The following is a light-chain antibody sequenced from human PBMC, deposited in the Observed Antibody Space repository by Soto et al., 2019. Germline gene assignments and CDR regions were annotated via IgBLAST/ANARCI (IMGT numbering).Light chain of an antibody. V-gene: IGKV3-20*01. CDR3: QQYGSSLYT. J-gene: IGKJ2*01. CDR1: QSVSSSY. Sequence: EIVLTQSPGTLSLSPGERATLSCRSSQSVSSSYLAWYQQKPGHAPRLLIYASSSSDTGIPDRFSGSGAGTDFTLTISRLEPEDVAVYYCQQYGSSLYTFGQGTKLEIK. CDR2: ASS.